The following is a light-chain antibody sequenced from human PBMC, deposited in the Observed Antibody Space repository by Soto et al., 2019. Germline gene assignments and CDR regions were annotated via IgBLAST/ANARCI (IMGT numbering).Light chain of an antibody. J-gene: IGKJ4*01. V-gene: IGKV1-5*03. CDR3: QQYNSYPS. Sequence: DIQMTQSPSTLSASVGDRVTITCRASQSISSWLAWYQQKPGKAPKLMIYKASSLESGVPSRFSGIGSGTEFTLTISSLQPDDFATDDCQQYNSYPSFGGGTKMEIK. CDR1: QSISSW. CDR2: KAS.